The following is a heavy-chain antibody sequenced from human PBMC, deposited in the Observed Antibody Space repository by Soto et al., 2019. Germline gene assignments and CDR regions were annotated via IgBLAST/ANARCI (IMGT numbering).Heavy chain of an antibody. Sequence: ASVKVSCKASGGTFSSYAISWVRQAPGQGLEWMGGIIPIFGTANYAQKFQGRVTITADESTSTAYMELSSLRSEDTAVYYCARGGVSIAARPPAHPFDYWGQGTLVTVSS. CDR3: ARGGVSIAARPPAHPFDY. J-gene: IGHJ4*02. V-gene: IGHV1-69*13. D-gene: IGHD6-6*01. CDR1: GGTFSSYA. CDR2: IIPIFGTA.